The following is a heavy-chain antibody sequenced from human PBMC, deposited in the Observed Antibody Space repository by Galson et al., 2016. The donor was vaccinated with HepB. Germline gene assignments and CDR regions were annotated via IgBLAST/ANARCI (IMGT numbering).Heavy chain of an antibody. CDR1: GGSISSANYY. CDR3: ARDFVSGSYSFDP. CDR2: IYYSGST. J-gene: IGHJ5*02. Sequence: TLSLTCTVSGGSISSANYYWRWIRQHPGKGLEWIGSIYYSGSTYYNPSLKSRVNISIDTSKNQFSLNLNSVTAADTAVYFCARDFVSGSYSFDPWGQGTLVTVSS. V-gene: IGHV4-31*03. D-gene: IGHD1-26*01.